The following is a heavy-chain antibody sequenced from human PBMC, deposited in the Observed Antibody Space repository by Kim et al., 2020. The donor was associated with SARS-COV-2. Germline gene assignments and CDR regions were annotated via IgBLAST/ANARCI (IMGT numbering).Heavy chain of an antibody. CDR2: INHSGST. CDR3: ARRDLYSSSSVGYYYYGMDV. CDR1: GGSFSGYY. D-gene: IGHD6-6*01. Sequence: SETLSLTCAVYGGSFSGYYWSWIRQPPGKGLEWIGEINHSGSTNYNPSLKSRVTISVDTSKNQFSLKLSSVTAAYTAVYYCARRDLYSSSSVGYYYYGMDVWGQGTTVTVSS. J-gene: IGHJ6*02. V-gene: IGHV4-34*01.